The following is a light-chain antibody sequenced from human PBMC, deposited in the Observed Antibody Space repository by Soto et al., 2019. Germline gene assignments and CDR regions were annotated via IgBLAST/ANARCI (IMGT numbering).Light chain of an antibody. V-gene: IGLV2-14*01. CDR2: DVR. J-gene: IGLJ1*01. CDR3: CSYTSISTYV. Sequence: QSALTQPASVSGSPGQSITISCTGTSSDVGGYNFVSWYQQHPGKAPKLMIYDVRNRPSGVSNRFSGSKSVNTASLTISGLQAEDEADYYCCSYTSISTYVFGTGTQLTVL. CDR1: SSDVGGYNF.